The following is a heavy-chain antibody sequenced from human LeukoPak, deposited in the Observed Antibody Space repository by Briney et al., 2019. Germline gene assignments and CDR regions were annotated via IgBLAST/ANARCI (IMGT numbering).Heavy chain of an antibody. CDR1: GFTFSSYW. Sequence: GGSLRLSCSASGFTFSSYWMSWFRQAPGKGLEGVANIKQEGSEKYYVDSVKGRFTISSDNAKNSLYLQMNSLRAEDTAVYFCAEDLATVTTVYYYYGMDVWGQGTTVTVSS. CDR2: IKQEGSEK. V-gene: IGHV3-7*01. CDR3: AEDLATVTTVYYYYGMDV. J-gene: IGHJ6*02. D-gene: IGHD4-17*01.